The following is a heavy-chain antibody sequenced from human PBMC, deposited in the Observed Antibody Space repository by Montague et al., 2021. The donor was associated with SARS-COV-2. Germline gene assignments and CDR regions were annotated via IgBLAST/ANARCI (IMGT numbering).Heavy chain of an antibody. J-gene: IGHJ4*02. CDR2: IYYSGST. V-gene: IGHV4-39*07. Sequence: SETLSLTCTVSGGSISSSSYYWGWLRQPPGKGLEWIGSIYYSGSTYYNPSLKSRVTISVDTSKNQFSLKLSSVTAADTARYYCARAQNICFIADCVNYFDLWGLGALVTVSS. CDR3: ARAQNICFIADCVNYFDL. D-gene: IGHD2-21*01. CDR1: GGSISSSSYY.